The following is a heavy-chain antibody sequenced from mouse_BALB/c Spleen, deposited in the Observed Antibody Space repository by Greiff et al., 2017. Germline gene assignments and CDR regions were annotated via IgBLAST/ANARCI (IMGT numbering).Heavy chain of an antibody. V-gene: IGHV2-9*02. Sequence: VQGVESGPGLVAPSQSLSITCTVSGFSLTSYGVHWVRQPPGKGLEWLGVIWAGGSTNYNSALMSRLSISKDNSKSQVFLKMNSLQTDDTAMYYCARIYYYGSSPYYYAMDYWGQGTSVTVSS. J-gene: IGHJ4*01. CDR1: GFSLTSYG. D-gene: IGHD1-1*01. CDR3: ARIYYYGSSPYYYAMDY. CDR2: IWAGGST.